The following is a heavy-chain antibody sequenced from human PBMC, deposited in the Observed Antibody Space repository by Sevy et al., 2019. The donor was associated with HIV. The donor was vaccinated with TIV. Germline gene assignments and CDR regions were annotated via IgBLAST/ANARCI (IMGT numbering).Heavy chain of an antibody. CDR3: ASGVLRSLAGEKRYYYYYGMDV. V-gene: IGHV4-34*01. CDR1: GGSFSGYY. J-gene: IGHJ6*02. Sequence: SETLSLTCAVYGGSFSGYYWSWIRQPPGKGLEWFGEINHSGSTNYNPSLKIRVTISVDTSKNQFSLKLSSVTAADTAVYYCASGVLRSLAGEKRYYYYYGMDVWGQGTTVIVSS. D-gene: IGHD3-3*01. CDR2: INHSGST.